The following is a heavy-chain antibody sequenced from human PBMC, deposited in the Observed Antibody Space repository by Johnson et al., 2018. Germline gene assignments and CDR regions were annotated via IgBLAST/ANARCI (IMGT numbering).Heavy chain of an antibody. CDR3: AKDNTYYMDV. CDR2: ISYDGSNK. J-gene: IGHJ6*03. V-gene: IGHV3-30*18. Sequence: QVQLQESGGGVVQPGRSLRLSCAASGFTFSSYGMHWVRQAPGKGLEWVAVISYDGSNKYYADSVKGRFTISRDNSKNTLYLQMNSLRAEDTVVYYCAKDNTYYMDVWGKGTTVTVSS. CDR1: GFTFSSYG.